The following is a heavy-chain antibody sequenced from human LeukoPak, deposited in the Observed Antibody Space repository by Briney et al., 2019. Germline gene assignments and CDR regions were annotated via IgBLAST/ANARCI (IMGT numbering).Heavy chain of an antibody. CDR3: ARPHDYGGFMDV. J-gene: IGHJ6*04. CDR1: GGSISSSSYY. CDR2: IYYSGST. Sequence: SETLSLTCTVSGGSISSSSYYWGWIRQPPGKGLEWIGCIYYSGSTYYNPSLKSRVTISVDTSKNQFSLKLSSVTAADTAVYYCARPHDYGGFMDVWGKGTTVTVSS. V-gene: IGHV4-39*01. D-gene: IGHD4/OR15-4a*01.